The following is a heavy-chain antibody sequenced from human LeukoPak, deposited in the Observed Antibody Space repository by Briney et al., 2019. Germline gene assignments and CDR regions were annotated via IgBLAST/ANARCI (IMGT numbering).Heavy chain of an antibody. J-gene: IGHJ4*02. D-gene: IGHD3-10*01. Sequence: ASVKVSCKASGGTFSSYAISWVRQAPGQGLEWMGWINPNSGGTNYAQKFQGRVTMTRDTSISTAYMELNRLRSDDTAVYFCARSMKDYGSGTPPYDYWGQGTLVTVSS. V-gene: IGHV1-2*02. CDR3: ARSMKDYGSGTPPYDY. CDR1: GGTFSSYA. CDR2: INPNSGGT.